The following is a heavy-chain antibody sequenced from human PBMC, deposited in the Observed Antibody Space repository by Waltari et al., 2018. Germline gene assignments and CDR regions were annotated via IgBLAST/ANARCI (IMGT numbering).Heavy chain of an antibody. CDR1: GGSISSSCSY. V-gene: IGHV4-39*01. D-gene: IGHD3-3*02. CDR2: ISYSGIT. J-gene: IGHJ5*02. Sequence: QLQLQESGPGLVTPSETLSLTCTVCGGSISSSCSYWGWIRQPPGKGLEWIGSISYSGITYYNTSLMSRVTISVDTSKNQFSLKLTSVIAAETAVFYCARFSKSANWIDPWGQGTLVTVSS. CDR3: ARFSKSANWIDP.